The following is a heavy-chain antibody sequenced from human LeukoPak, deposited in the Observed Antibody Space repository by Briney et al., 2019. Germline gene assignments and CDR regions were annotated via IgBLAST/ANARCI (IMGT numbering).Heavy chain of an antibody. Sequence: GGSLRLSCAASGFTFSTYAMKWVRQAPGKGLEWVSHIDSRGTYILYADSVKGRLTISRDNAKNSLYLQVSSLRAEDMAVYYCARDSGRSGSLDYWGQGTLVTVSS. CDR3: ARDSGRSGSLDY. CDR1: GFTFSTYA. J-gene: IGHJ4*02. D-gene: IGHD5-12*01. CDR2: IDSRGTYI. V-gene: IGHV3-21*05.